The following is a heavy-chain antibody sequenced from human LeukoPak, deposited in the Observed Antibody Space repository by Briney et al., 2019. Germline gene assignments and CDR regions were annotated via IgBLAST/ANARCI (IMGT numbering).Heavy chain of an antibody. Sequence: SETLSLTCAVYGGSFSGYYWSWIRQPPGEGLEWIGEINHSGSTNYNPSLKSRVTISVDTSKNQFSLKLSSVTAADTAVYCCARSVGYYYRNFDYWGQGTLVTVSS. J-gene: IGHJ4*02. CDR3: ARSVGYYYRNFDY. CDR2: INHSGST. CDR1: GGSFSGYY. D-gene: IGHD3-22*01. V-gene: IGHV4-34*01.